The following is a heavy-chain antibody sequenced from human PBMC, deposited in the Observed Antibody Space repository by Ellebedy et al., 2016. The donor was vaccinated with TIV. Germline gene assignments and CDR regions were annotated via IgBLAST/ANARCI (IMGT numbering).Heavy chain of an antibody. V-gene: IGHV3-7*04. CDR1: GFTFSSYW. CDR3: ARALDPYYYDSSGYFFDL. D-gene: IGHD3-22*01. Sequence: GESLKISXAASGFTFSSYWMSWVRQAPGKGLEWVANIKQDGSEKYYVDSVKGRFTISRDNAKNSLYLQMNSLRAEDTAVYYCARALDPYYYDSSGYFFDLWGRGTLVTVSS. J-gene: IGHJ2*01. CDR2: IKQDGSEK.